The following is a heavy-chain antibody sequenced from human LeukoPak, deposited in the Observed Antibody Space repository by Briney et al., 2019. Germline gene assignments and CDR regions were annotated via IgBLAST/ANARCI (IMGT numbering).Heavy chain of an antibody. J-gene: IGHJ4*02. CDR2: IIPIFGIA. CDR3: ARYGADYYDSSGNFDY. Sequence: GASVKVSCKASGGTFSSYAISWVRQAPGQGLEWMGRIIPIFGIANYAQKLQGRVTITADKSTSTAYMELSSLRSEDTAVYYCARYGADYYDSSGNFDYWGQGTLVTVSS. V-gene: IGHV1-69*04. D-gene: IGHD3-22*01. CDR1: GGTFSSYA.